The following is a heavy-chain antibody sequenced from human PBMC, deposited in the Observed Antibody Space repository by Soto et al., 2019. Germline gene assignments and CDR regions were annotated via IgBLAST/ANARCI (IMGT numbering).Heavy chain of an antibody. CDR3: ARDGGSCRPFPYVY. J-gene: IGHJ4*02. V-gene: IGHV3-48*03. CDR2: ISSSGSTI. CDR1: GFTFSSYE. Sequence: GGSLRLSCAASGFTFSSYEMNWVRQAPGKGLEWVSYISSSGSTIYYADSVKGRFTISRDNAKNSLYLQMNSLRAEDTAVYYCARDGGSCRPFPYVYWGQGTLVTVSS. D-gene: IGHD2-15*01.